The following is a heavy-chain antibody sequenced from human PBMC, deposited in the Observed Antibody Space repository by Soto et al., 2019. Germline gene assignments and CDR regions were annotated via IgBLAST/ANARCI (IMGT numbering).Heavy chain of an antibody. CDR2: VNPNTGVT. J-gene: IGHJ5*02. Sequence: AASVKVSCKASGYTFTAFYMSWVRQAPGQGLEWMGWVNPNTGVTKYAQKFQGRVTMTRDTSINTAYMELSGLTSDDTAVYYCTTLRLDPWGQGTLVTVSS. CDR1: GYTFTAFY. V-gene: IGHV1-2*02. CDR3: TTLRLDP. D-gene: IGHD3-9*01.